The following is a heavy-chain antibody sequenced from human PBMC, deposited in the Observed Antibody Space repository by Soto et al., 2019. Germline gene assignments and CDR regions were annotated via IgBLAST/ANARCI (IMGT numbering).Heavy chain of an antibody. CDR2: INPNSGGT. CDR1: GYTFTGYY. V-gene: IGHV1-2*04. D-gene: IGHD6-19*01. Sequence: GASVKVSCKASGYTFTGYYMHWVRQAPGQGLEWMGWINPNSGGTNYAQKFQGWVTMTRDTSISTAYMELSRLRSDDTAVYYCARGLELGIAVAYGYWGQGTLVTVSS. CDR3: ARGLELGIAVAYGY. J-gene: IGHJ4*02.